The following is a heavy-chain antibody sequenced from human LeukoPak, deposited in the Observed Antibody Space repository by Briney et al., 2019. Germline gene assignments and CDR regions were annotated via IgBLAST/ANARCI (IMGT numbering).Heavy chain of an antibody. CDR2: INHSGST. D-gene: IGHD2-21*02. CDR3: ARALGGTAGYYFDY. CDR1: GGSFSGYY. Sequence: SETLSLTCAVYGGSFSGYYWSWIRQPPGKGLEWIGEINHSGSTNYNPSLKSRVTISVDTSKDQFSLKLSSVTAADTAVYYCARALGGTAGYYFDYWGQGTLVTVSS. V-gene: IGHV4-34*01. J-gene: IGHJ4*02.